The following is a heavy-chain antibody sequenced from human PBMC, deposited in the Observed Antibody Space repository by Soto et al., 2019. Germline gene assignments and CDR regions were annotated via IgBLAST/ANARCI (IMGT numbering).Heavy chain of an antibody. V-gene: IGHV3-7*03. J-gene: IGHJ4*02. CDR1: GFTFSNYW. CDR3: ARDWGGLGY. CDR2: IIKDGNEK. Sequence: QPVGSLRLSCAASGFTFSNYWMTWVRQAPGKGLEWVANIIKDGNEKSYVDSVKGRFTISRDNAKNSLYLEMNNLRVEDTAVYYCARDWGGLGYWGQGTLVTVSS. D-gene: IGHD3-10*01.